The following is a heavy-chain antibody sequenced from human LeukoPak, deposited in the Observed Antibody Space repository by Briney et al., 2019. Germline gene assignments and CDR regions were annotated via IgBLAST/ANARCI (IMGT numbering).Heavy chain of an antibody. Sequence: ASVTVSCTASGYTFTSYDINWVRQATGQGLEWMGWMNPNSGNTGYAQKFQGRVTMTRNTSISTAYMELSSLTSEDTAVYYCPRSGYSYRPTSIDYWGQGTLVTVSS. J-gene: IGHJ4*02. CDR2: MNPNSGNT. V-gene: IGHV1-8*01. CDR3: PRSGYSYRPTSIDY. D-gene: IGHD5-18*01. CDR1: GYTFTSYD.